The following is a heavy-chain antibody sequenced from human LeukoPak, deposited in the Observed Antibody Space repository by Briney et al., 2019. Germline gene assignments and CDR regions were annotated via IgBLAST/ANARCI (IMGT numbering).Heavy chain of an antibody. D-gene: IGHD6-19*01. CDR1: GFTFSSYS. CDR2: ISSSSSTI. J-gene: IGHJ6*03. Sequence: GGSLRLSCAASGFTFSSYSMNWVRQAPGKGLEWVSYISSSSSTIYYADSVKGRFTISRDNAKNSLYLQMNSLRAEDTAVYYCARDDSSGWWTRKTYYYYYMDVWGKGTTVTVSS. V-gene: IGHV3-48*01. CDR3: ARDDSSGWWTRKTYYYYYMDV.